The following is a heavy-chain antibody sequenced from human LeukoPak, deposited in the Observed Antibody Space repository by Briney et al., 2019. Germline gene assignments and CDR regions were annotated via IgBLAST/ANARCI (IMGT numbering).Heavy chain of an antibody. CDR3: ARGSRGVAAVTNWFDP. J-gene: IGHJ5*02. CDR2: ISAYNGNT. V-gene: IGHV1-18*01. Sequence: VASVKVSCKASGYTFTSYGISWVRQAPGQGLEWMGWISAYNGNTNYAQKLQGRVTMTTDTSTSTAYMELRSLRSDDTAVYYCARGSRGVAAVTNWFDPWGQGTLVTVSS. D-gene: IGHD6-13*01. CDR1: GYTFTSYG.